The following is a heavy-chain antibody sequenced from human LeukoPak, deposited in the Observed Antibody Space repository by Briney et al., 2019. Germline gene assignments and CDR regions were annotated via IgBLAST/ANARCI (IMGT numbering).Heavy chain of an antibody. J-gene: IGHJ5*02. CDR3: ARDTSPSTKVTTGDSWGWFDP. V-gene: IGHV1-46*01. CDR1: GYTFTSYY. Sequence: ASVKVSCKASGYTFTSYYMHWVRQAPGQGLEWMGIINPSGGSTSYAQKFQGRVTMTRDMSTSTVYMELSSLRSEDTAVYYCARDTSPSTKVTTGDSWGWFDPWGQGTLVTVSS. CDR2: INPSGGST. D-gene: IGHD4-11*01.